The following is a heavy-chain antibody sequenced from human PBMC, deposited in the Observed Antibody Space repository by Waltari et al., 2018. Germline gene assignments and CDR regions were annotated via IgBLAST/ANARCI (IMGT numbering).Heavy chain of an antibody. CDR2: IYYSGST. Sequence: VQLVESGGGLVQPGGSLRLSCAASGFTFSSLSMNWVRQAPGKGLDWIGSIYYSGSTYYNPSLKSRVTISVDTSKNQFSLKLSSVTAADTAVYYCARPAAADLFGISMDVWGKGTTVTVSS. J-gene: IGHJ6*03. D-gene: IGHD6-13*01. CDR3: ARPAAADLFGISMDV. V-gene: IGHV4-39*01. CDR1: GFTFSSLSMN.